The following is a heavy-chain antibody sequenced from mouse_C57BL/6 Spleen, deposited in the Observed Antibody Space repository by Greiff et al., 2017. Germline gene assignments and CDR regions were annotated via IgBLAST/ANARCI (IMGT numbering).Heavy chain of an antibody. D-gene: IGHD2-5*01. Sequence: QVQLQQSGAELAKPGASVKLSCKASGYTFTSYWMHWVKQRPGQGLEWIGYINPSSGYTKYNQKFKDEATLTADKSSSTAYMQLSSLTYEYSAVYYCARWKYSIPFAYWGQGTLVTVSA. J-gene: IGHJ3*01. CDR1: GYTFTSYW. V-gene: IGHV1-7*01. CDR2: INPSSGYT. CDR3: ARWKYSIPFAY.